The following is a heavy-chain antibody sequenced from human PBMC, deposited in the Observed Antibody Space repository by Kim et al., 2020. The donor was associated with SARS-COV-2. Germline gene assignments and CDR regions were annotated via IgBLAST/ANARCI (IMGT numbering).Heavy chain of an antibody. J-gene: IGHJ5*02. V-gene: IGHV1-24*01. D-gene: IGHD2-15*01. CDR2: FDPEDGET. Sequence: ASVKVSCKVSGYTLTELSMHWVRQAPGKGLEWMGGFDPEDGETIYAQKFQSRVTMTEDTSTDTAYMELSSLRSEDTAVYYCATTPAYCSGGSCPGWFDPWGQGTLVTVSS. CDR1: GYTLTELS. CDR3: ATTPAYCSGGSCPGWFDP.